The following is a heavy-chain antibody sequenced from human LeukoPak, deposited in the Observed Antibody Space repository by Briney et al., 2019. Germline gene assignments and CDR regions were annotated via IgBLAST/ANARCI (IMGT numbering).Heavy chain of an antibody. V-gene: IGHV4-59*01. Sequence: SETLSLTCAVYGGSFSGYYWSWIRQPPGKGLEWIGYISSSGSTNYNPSLKSRVTISVDTSKNQFSLRLSSVTAADTAVYYCARDRDIYCANGVCYNWFFDLWGRGTLVTVSS. CDR1: GGSFSGYY. CDR3: ARDRDIYCANGVCYNWFFDL. CDR2: ISSSGST. D-gene: IGHD2-8*01. J-gene: IGHJ2*01.